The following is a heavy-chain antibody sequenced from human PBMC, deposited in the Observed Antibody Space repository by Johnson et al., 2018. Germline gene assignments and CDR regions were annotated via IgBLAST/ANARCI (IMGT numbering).Heavy chain of an antibody. CDR2: ISSSSSTI. D-gene: IGHD3-3*01. J-gene: IGHJ4*01. V-gene: IGHV3-48*02. CDR1: GFTFSTYS. Sequence: EVQLLETGGGLVQPGGSLRLSCSTSGFTFSTYSMNWVRQAPGKGLEWVSYISSSSSTIFYADSVKGRFTISRDNAKNSLYLQMNSLGDEDTAIYYCASLSNDWEWFWGHGTLVTVSS. CDR3: ASLSNDWEWF.